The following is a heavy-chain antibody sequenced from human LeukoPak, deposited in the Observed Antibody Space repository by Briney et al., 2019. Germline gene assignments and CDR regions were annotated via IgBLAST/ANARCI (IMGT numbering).Heavy chain of an antibody. CDR3: ARDEPDY. CDR2: IKQDGSVK. Sequence: TGGSLRLSCAASGFTFTDYWMTWVRQAPGKGLEWVANIKQDGSVKYYVDSVKGRFTISRDNAQNSLYLQMNSLRAGDTAVYYCARDEPDYWGQGTLVTVSS. CDR1: GFTFTDYW. V-gene: IGHV3-7*01. J-gene: IGHJ4*02.